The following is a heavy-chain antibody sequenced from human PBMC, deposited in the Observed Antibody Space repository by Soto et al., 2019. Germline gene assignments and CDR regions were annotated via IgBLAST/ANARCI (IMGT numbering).Heavy chain of an antibody. V-gene: IGHV4-39*01. Sequence: SEPLSLTCTVSGGSISSSSYYWGWIRQPPGKGLEWIGSIYYSGSTYYNPSLKSRVTISVDTSKNQFSLKLSSVTAADTAVYYCARLAAAGNWFDPWGQGTLVTVSS. D-gene: IGHD6-13*01. CDR1: GGSISSSSYY. J-gene: IGHJ5*02. CDR3: ARLAAAGNWFDP. CDR2: IYYSGST.